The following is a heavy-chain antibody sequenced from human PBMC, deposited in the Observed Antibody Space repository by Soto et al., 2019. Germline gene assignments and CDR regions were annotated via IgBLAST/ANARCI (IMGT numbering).Heavy chain of an antibody. CDR2: ISSSSAYI. V-gene: IGHV3-21*01. D-gene: IGHD6-13*01. Sequence: GGSLRLSCAASGFTFSSYTMSWVRQAPGKXLEWVSSISSSSAYIYFADSLKGRFTISRDNAKNSLYLQVNSLRAEDTAVYYCARGAVAGAGIPTYYFDYWGQGTLVTVSS. J-gene: IGHJ4*02. CDR1: GFTFSSYT. CDR3: ARGAVAGAGIPTYYFDY.